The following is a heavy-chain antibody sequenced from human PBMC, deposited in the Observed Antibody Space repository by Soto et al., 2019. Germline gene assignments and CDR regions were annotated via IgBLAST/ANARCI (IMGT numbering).Heavy chain of an antibody. J-gene: IGHJ6*02. D-gene: IGHD5-18*01. V-gene: IGHV3-30*18. Sequence: QVQLVESGGGVVQPGRSLRLSCAASGFTFSSYGMHWVRQAPGKGLEWVAVISYDGSNKYYADSVKGRFTISRDNSKNTLYLQMNSLRAEDTAVYYCAKDMRRIQLRDGGSYGMDVWGQGTTVTVSS. CDR2: ISYDGSNK. CDR3: AKDMRRIQLRDGGSYGMDV. CDR1: GFTFSSYG.